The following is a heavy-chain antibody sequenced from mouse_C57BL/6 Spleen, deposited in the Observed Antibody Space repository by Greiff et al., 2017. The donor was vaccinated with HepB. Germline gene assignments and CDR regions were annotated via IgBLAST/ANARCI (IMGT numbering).Heavy chain of an antibody. CDR3: ARGGTTVVDYWYFDV. CDR2: INPNNGGT. CDR1: GYTFTDYN. J-gene: IGHJ1*03. V-gene: IGHV1-18*01. Sequence: EVQLQQSGPELVKPGASVKIPCKASGYTFTDYNMDWVKQSHGKSLEWIGDINPNNGGTNYNQKFKGKATLTVDKSSSTAYMELRSLTSEDTAVYYCARGGTTVVDYWYFDVWGTGTTVTVSS. D-gene: IGHD1-1*01.